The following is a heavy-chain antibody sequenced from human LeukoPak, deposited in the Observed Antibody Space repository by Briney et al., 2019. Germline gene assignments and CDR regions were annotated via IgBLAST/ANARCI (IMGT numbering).Heavy chain of an antibody. CDR1: GFTFSSYA. Sequence: PGGSLRLSCAASGFTFSSYAMSWVRQAPGKGLEWVSAISGSGGSTYYADSVKGRFTISRDNSKNTLYLQMNSLRAEDTAMYYCARVQSQGLWFGELLSPYFDSWGQGTLVTVSS. V-gene: IGHV3-23*01. J-gene: IGHJ4*02. CDR3: ARVQSQGLWFGELLSPYFDS. CDR2: ISGSGGST. D-gene: IGHD3-10*01.